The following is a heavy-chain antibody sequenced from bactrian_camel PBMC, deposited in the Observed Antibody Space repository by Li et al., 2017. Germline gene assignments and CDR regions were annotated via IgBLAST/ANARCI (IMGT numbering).Heavy chain of an antibody. J-gene: IGHJ4*01. CDR2: ISSDGTT. Sequence: QLVESGEGLVQPGGSLRLSCAASGYIFSRCGMGWYRQAPGKGRELVSRISSDGTTSYADSVKGRFTISRDNAKNTLYLQMSSLKTKDTAVYYCAVLGGIISELRYWGQGTQVTVS. CDR1: GYIFSRCG. CDR3: AVLGGIISELRY. V-gene: IGHV3S53*01.